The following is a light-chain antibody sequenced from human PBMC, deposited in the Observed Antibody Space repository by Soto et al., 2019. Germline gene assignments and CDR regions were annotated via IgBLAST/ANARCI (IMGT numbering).Light chain of an antibody. CDR2: GAS. J-gene: IGKJ4*01. V-gene: IGKV3-15*01. Sequence: ETVMTQSPVTLSVSPGERATLSCRASQSVGTNLAWYQQKPGQAPRLLIFGASTRATGIPARFSGSGSGTEFTLTISSLQSEDFAVYYCQQYNNRVTFGGGTKVEIK. CDR1: QSVGTN. CDR3: QQYNNRVT.